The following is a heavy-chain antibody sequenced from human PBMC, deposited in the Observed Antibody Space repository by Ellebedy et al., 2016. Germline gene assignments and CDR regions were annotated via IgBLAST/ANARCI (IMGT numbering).Heavy chain of an antibody. D-gene: IGHD1-26*01. CDR2: NSGSGSGSFT. CDR1: GFTFSSYA. Sequence: GGSLRLSXATSGFTFSSYAMSWVRQAPGKGLEWVSGNSGSGSGSFTYYADSVKGRIIISRDKSKNTLYLQMNSLRAEDTAVYYCAKGFRGSYTFDYWGQGTLVTVSS. CDR3: AKGFRGSYTFDY. V-gene: IGHV3-23*01. J-gene: IGHJ4*02.